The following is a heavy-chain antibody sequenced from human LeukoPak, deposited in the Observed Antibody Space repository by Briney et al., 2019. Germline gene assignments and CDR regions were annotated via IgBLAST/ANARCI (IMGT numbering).Heavy chain of an antibody. CDR3: ARDGGYSDFRSAYIY. D-gene: IGHD3-3*01. Sequence: GASVKVSCKASGGTFSSYAIIWVRQAPGQGLEWMGRIIPMFNTTDYAQKFQGRVTITTYESSTTTYMELTSLTSDDTAVYYCARDGGYSDFRSAYIYWGQGTVVTVSS. CDR1: GGTFSSYA. J-gene: IGHJ4*02. V-gene: IGHV1-69*05. CDR2: IIPMFNTT.